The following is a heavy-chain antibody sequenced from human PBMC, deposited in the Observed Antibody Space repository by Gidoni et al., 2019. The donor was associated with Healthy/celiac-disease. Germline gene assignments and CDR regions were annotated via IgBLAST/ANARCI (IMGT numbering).Heavy chain of an antibody. CDR1: GGSISSSRYY. CDR2: IYYSGST. D-gene: IGHD3-22*01. CDR3: ATPKEPNDSSVPSAFDI. V-gene: IGHV4-39*01. J-gene: IGHJ3*02. Sequence: QLQLQESGPGLVKPSETLSLTCTVSGGSISSSRYYWGWIRQPPGKGLEWIGSIYYSGSTYYNPSLKSRVTISVDTSKNQFSLKLSSVTAADTAVYYCATPKEPNDSSVPSAFDIWGQGTMVTVSS.